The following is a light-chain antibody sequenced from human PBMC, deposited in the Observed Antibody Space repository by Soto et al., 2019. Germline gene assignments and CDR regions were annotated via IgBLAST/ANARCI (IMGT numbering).Light chain of an antibody. Sequence: ETVLTQSPGTLSLSPGERATLSCRASQSVSTYLAWYQQKPGQAPRLLIYGASNRATGIPARFSGSGSGTDFTLTISRLEPEDFAVYYCQQYGSSRWTFGQGTKVDI. V-gene: IGKV3-20*01. CDR3: QQYGSSRWT. CDR1: QSVSTY. CDR2: GAS. J-gene: IGKJ1*01.